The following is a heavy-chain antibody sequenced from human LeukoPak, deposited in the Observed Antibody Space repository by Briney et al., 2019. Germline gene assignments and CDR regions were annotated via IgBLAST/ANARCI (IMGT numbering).Heavy chain of an antibody. CDR1: GFTFSDYT. Sequence: PGGSLRLSCAASGFTFSDYTMSWVRQAPGKGLEWVSSISPSSSYIYYADSVKGRFTISRDNAKNSLYLQMNSLRAEDTAVYYCARESSGTYYLKQWGQGTLVTVYS. V-gene: IGHV3-21*04. J-gene: IGHJ4*02. CDR3: ARESSGTYYLKQ. D-gene: IGHD1-26*01. CDR2: ISPSSSYI.